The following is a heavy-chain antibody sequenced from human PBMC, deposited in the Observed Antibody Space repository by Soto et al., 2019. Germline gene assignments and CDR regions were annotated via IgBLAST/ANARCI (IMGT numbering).Heavy chain of an antibody. D-gene: IGHD1-26*01. J-gene: IGHJ4*01. CDR2: TYYRSKWYY. V-gene: IGHV6-1*01. CDR3: ARGEQYSGRIFDY. CDR1: GDSVSSNSAG. Sequence: LTCAITGDSVSSNSAGWSWVRQSPSRGLEWLGRTYYRSKWYYEYAVSVRGRITINPDTSKNQYSLQLNSVTPEDTAVYFCARGEQYSGRIFDYWGQGTLVTVSS.